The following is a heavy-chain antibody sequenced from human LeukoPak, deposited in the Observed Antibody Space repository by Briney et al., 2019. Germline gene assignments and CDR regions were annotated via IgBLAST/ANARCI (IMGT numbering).Heavy chain of an antibody. CDR1: GYTFTSYY. J-gene: IGHJ3*02. V-gene: IGHV1-46*01. Sequence: GASVKVSCKASGYTFTSYYMHWVRQAPGQGLEWMGIINPSGGSTSYAQKFQGRVTMTRDTSTSTVYMELSSLRSEDTAVYYCARVNMIVVVMGAFDIWGQGTMVTVSS. D-gene: IGHD3-22*01. CDR3: ARVNMIVVVMGAFDI. CDR2: INPSGGST.